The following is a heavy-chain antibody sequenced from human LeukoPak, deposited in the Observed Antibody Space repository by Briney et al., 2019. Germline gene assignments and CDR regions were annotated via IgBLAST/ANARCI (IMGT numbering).Heavy chain of an antibody. CDR3: ALQLLIGGYDY. J-gene: IGHJ4*02. CDR1: GGTFSSYA. Sequence: SVKVSCTASGGTFSSYAISWVRQAPGQGLEWMGGIIPIFGTANYAQKFQGRVTITRDTSASTAYMELSSLRSEDTAVYYCALQLLIGGYDYWGQGTLVTVSS. D-gene: IGHD2-2*01. V-gene: IGHV1-69*05. CDR2: IIPIFGTA.